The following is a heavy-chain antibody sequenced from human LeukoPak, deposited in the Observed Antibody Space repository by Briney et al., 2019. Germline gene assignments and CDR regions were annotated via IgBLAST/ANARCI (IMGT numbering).Heavy chain of an antibody. CDR2: IYPGDSDT. J-gene: IGHJ5*02. CDR3: ARLPYCGGDCYPNWFDP. D-gene: IGHD2-21*02. CDR1: GYSFTTYW. V-gene: IGHV5-51*01. Sequence: GESLKISCKGSGYSFTTYWIGCVRQMPGKGLEWMGIIYPGDSDTRYSPSFQGQVTISADKSISTAYLQWSSLKASDTAMYYCARLPYCGGDCYPNWFDPWGQGTLVTVSS.